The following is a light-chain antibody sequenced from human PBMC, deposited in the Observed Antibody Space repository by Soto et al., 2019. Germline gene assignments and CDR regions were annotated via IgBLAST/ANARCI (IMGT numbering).Light chain of an antibody. V-gene: IGKV1-5*01. J-gene: IGKJ4*01. Sequence: DIQMTQSPSTLSASIGDRVPITCRASQSIRTWLAWYQQKPGKAPKLLIYDASTLESGVPSRFSGSGSGTEFTLTISSLQSDEFATYYCQHYNSYPFTFGGGTKVEIK. CDR3: QHYNSYPFT. CDR1: QSIRTW. CDR2: DAS.